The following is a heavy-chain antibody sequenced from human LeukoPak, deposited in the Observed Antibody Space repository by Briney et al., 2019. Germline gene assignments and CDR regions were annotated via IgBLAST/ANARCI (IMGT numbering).Heavy chain of an antibody. CDR3: ARTSRHFYGSGTNLTPWPAGMDV. J-gene: IGHJ6*02. CDR2: IYYSGSST. V-gene: IGHV4-59*01. D-gene: IGHD3-10*01. Sequence: SETLSLTCTVSGGSMSGFFWTWIRQPPGRELEWIGSIYYSGSSTKFNPSLKSRVTISVDTSKSQFSLNLNSATAADTAVYYCARTSRHFYGSGTNLTPWPAGMDVWGQGTTVTVSS. CDR1: GGSMSGFF.